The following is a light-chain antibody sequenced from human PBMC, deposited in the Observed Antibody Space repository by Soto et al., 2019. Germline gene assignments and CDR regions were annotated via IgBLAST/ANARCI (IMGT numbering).Light chain of an antibody. CDR1: RSINTY. Sequence: DIQMTQSPSSLSASVGDRVTITCRASRSINTYVNWYQQKPGKAPKLLIYAASTLQSGVPSRFSGSGSGTDFTLTITSLQPEDFATYYCQQSFDTLVTFGGGTKVEIK. CDR3: QQSFDTLVT. V-gene: IGKV1-39*01. J-gene: IGKJ4*01. CDR2: AAS.